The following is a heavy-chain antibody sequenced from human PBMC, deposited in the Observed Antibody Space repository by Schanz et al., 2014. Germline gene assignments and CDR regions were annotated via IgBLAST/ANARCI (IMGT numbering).Heavy chain of an antibody. CDR2: IYPDGST. D-gene: IGHD3-9*01. V-gene: IGHV3-66*01. J-gene: IGHJ4*02. CDR1: GFTFSDYA. CDR3: ARTTNPFNFDSWPYLDY. Sequence: VQLVESGGGVVQPGRSLRLSCAASGFTFSDYALHWVRQAPGKGLEWVSIIYPDGSTNYGDSMKGRFTVSRDEWKNTLYLQMNSLRAEDTAVYYCARTTNPFNFDSWPYLDYWGQGTLVTVSS.